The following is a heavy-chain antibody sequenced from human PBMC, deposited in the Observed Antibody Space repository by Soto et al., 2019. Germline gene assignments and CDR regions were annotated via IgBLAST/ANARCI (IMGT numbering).Heavy chain of an antibody. Sequence: SLKVACKASGYTFTSYYMHWVRQTPGQGLEWMGIINPSGGSTSYAQKFQGRVTMTRDTSTSTIYMELSSLRSEDTAVYYCATNMCSGGSCYHSGASGAFDIWGQGTMVTVSS. CDR3: ATNMCSGGSCYHSGASGAFDI. J-gene: IGHJ3*02. CDR2: INPSGGST. D-gene: IGHD2-15*01. V-gene: IGHV1-46*03. CDR1: GYTFTSYY.